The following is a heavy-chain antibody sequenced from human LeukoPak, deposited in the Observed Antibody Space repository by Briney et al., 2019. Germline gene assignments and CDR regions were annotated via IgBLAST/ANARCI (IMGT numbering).Heavy chain of an antibody. CDR1: GFTFSDYA. J-gene: IGHJ4*02. Sequence: GRSLTLSCAPSGFTFSDYAMHWVRQAPGKGLEWVTLISYNGVNKYYADSVKGRFTISRDNSKNTLYLQMDSLRAEDTAVYYCARAKDGTNILDYWGQGTLVTVSS. D-gene: IGHD5-24*01. CDR2: ISYNGVNK. V-gene: IGHV3-30-3*01. CDR3: ARAKDGTNILDY.